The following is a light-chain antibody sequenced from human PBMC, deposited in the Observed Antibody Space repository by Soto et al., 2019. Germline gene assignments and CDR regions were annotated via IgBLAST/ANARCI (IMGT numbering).Light chain of an antibody. CDR1: QNVDPKH. J-gene: IGKJ1*01. CDR3: QQRSNWPWT. Sequence: EIVLTQSPGTLSLSRAERATLAFRSRQNVDPKHLASDRQTPCQPPRLMCYEASNRATGTPARFRGSGSGTDFTPTISSLEPEDFAVYYCQQRSNWPWTFGQGTKVDI. CDR2: EAS. V-gene: IGKV3-11*01.